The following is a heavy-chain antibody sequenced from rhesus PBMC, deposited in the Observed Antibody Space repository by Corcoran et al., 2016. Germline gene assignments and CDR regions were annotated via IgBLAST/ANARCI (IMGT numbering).Heavy chain of an antibody. CDR2: IFGSSGST. V-gene: IGHV4S7*01. CDR1: GGSISGGYG. Sequence: QLQLQESGPGLVKPSETLSLTCAVSGGSISGGYGWSWIRQPPGKGLEWSGHIFGSSGSTYYNTSLKSPVTISTDTSKNQFSLKLSSVTAADTAVYYCARVVILQYYFDFWGQGVLVTVSS. D-gene: IGHD3-28*01. J-gene: IGHJ4*01. CDR3: ARVVILQYYFDF.